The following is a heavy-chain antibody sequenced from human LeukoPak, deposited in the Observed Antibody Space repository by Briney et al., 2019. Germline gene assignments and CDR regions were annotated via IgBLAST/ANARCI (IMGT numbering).Heavy chain of an antibody. Sequence: GGSLRLSCAASGFTFSDYYMSWIRQAPGKGLGWVSGISGSGSNTYYADSVMGRFTISRDNSKNTLYLQMNSLRAEDTAVYYCAKDVLSGTYYYFDQWGQGTLVTVSS. V-gene: IGHV3-23*01. J-gene: IGHJ4*02. CDR2: ISGSGSNT. CDR1: GFTFSDYY. CDR3: AKDVLSGTYYYFDQ. D-gene: IGHD1-26*01.